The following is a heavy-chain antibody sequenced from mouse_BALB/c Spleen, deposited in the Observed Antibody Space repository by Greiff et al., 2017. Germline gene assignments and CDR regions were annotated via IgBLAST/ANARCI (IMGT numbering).Heavy chain of an antibody. CDR3: ARSMNWDAMDY. CDR2: ISSGGGST. Sequence: EVMLVESGGGLVKPGGSLKLSCAASGFAFSSYDMSWVRQTPEKRLEWVAYISSGGGSTYYPDTVKGRFTISRDNATNTLYLQMSSLESEDTAMYYCARSMNWDAMDYWGQGTSVTVSS. V-gene: IGHV5-12-1*01. D-gene: IGHD4-1*01. J-gene: IGHJ4*01. CDR1: GFAFSSYD.